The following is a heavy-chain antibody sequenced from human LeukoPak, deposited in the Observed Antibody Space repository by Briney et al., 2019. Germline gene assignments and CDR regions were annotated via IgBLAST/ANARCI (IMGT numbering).Heavy chain of an antibody. D-gene: IGHD6-13*01. J-gene: IGHJ4*02. CDR3: ARSGVRYSSSWYLVY. CDR2: IYYSGST. Sequence: SETLSLTCTVSGGSISIYYWSCIPHPPGKGLEWIGYIYYSGSTNYNPSLKSRVTISVDTSKNQFSLKLSSVTAADTAVYYCARSGVRYSSSWYLVYWGQGTLVTVSS. V-gene: IGHV4-59*01. CDR1: GGSISIYY.